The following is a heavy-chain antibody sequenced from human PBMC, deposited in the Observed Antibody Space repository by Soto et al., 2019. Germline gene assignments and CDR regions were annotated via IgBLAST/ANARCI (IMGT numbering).Heavy chain of an antibody. J-gene: IGHJ4*02. CDR2: ISYDGSNK. CDR1: VFTFISYG. V-gene: IGHV3-30*18. Sequence: GWSLRLSCASSVFTFISYGMHWVRQAPGKGLEWVAVISYDGSNKYYADSVKGRFTISRDNSKNTLYLQMNSLRAEDTAVYYCAKDSSCTNGVCVPVYWGQGTLVTVSS. D-gene: IGHD2-8*01. CDR3: AKDSSCTNGVCVPVY.